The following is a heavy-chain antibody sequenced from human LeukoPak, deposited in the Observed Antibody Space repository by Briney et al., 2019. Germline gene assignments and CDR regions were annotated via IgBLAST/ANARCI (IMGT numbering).Heavy chain of an antibody. CDR2: IRSKAYGGTT. J-gene: IGHJ4*02. Sequence: GGSLRLSCAASGFSFGFYAMSWVRQAPGKGLEWVGFIRSKAYGGTTEYAASVKGRFTISRDDSKSIAYLQMNSLKTEDTAVYYCTRRQNYYDSSGYYLFWGQGTLVTVSS. V-gene: IGHV3-49*04. D-gene: IGHD3-22*01. CDR1: GFSFGFYA. CDR3: TRRQNYYDSSGYYLF.